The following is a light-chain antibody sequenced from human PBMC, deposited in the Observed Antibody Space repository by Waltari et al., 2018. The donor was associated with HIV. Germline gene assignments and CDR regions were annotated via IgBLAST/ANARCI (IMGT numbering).Light chain of an antibody. J-gene: IGKJ3*01. CDR2: DAS. CDR3: QQYDNLPRRFT. Sequence: DIQMTQSPSSLSASVGDSVTITCQASQDISNCLNWYQQKPGEAPKLLIYDASNLEAGVPSTFSGSGSGTDLTLTISSLQPEDIATYYCQQYDNLPRRFTFGPGTKVEIK. CDR1: QDISNC. V-gene: IGKV1-33*01.